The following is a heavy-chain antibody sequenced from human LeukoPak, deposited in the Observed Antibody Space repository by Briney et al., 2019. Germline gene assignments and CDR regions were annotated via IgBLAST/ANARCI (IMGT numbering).Heavy chain of an antibody. CDR1: GYTFTGYY. D-gene: IGHD2-2*01. Sequence: ASVKVSCKASGYTFTGYYMHWVRQAPGQGLEWMGWINPNSGGTNYAQKFQGRVTMTRDTSISTAYMELSRLRSDDTAVYYCARGLGVPAAPSGNWFDPWGQGTLVTVSS. V-gene: IGHV1-2*02. CDR3: ARGLGVPAAPSGNWFDP. J-gene: IGHJ5*02. CDR2: INPNSGGT.